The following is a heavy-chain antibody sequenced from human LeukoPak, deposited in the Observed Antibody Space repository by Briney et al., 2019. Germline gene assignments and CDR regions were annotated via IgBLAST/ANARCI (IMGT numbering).Heavy chain of an antibody. V-gene: IGHV3-33*01. D-gene: IGHD6-19*01. CDR3: ARDLDSGWPQHDS. CDR1: GFTFGSYG. Sequence: GGSLRLSCAASGFTFGSYGLRWVRQAPGKGLEWVAGILYDGSQRYYADSVKGRFTISRDNSKNTLYLEMNSLRAGDTAVYYCARDLDSGWPQHDSWGQGTLVAVSS. CDR2: ILYDGSQR. J-gene: IGHJ4*02.